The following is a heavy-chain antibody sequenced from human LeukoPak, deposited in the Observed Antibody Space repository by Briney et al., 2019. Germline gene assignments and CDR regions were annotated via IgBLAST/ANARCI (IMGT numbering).Heavy chain of an antibody. CDR2: IYTSGST. D-gene: IGHD2-8*01. Sequence: SETLSLTCTVSGGSISSYYWSWIRQPAGKGLEWIGRIYTSGSTNYNPSLNSRVTMSVDTSNNHFSLRLSSVTAADTAVYYCARLMPGLSMDVWGKGTPVTVSS. CDR1: GGSISSYY. V-gene: IGHV4-4*07. J-gene: IGHJ6*03. CDR3: ARLMPGLSMDV.